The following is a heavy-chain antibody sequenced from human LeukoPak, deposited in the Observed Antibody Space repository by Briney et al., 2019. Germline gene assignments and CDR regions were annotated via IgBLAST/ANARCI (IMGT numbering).Heavy chain of an antibody. CDR2: IYHSGST. Sequence: SETLSLTCTVSGYSISSGYYWGWIRQPPGKGLEWIGSIYHSGSTYYNPSLKSRVTMSADTSKNQFSLKLSSVTAADTAVYYCARMDTGFDYWGQGTLVTVSS. CDR1: GYSISSGYY. CDR3: ARMDTGFDY. J-gene: IGHJ4*02. D-gene: IGHD5-18*01. V-gene: IGHV4-38-2*02.